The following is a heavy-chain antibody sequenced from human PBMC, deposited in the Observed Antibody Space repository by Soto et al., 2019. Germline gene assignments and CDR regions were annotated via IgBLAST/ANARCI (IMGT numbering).Heavy chain of an antibody. D-gene: IGHD2-21*02. CDR1: GFTFNNYG. CDR3: ARRMVYGGDSFDN. J-gene: IGHJ4*01. CDR2: IVGSGGVK. Sequence: EVLLLESGGGLVQRGGSLGLSCAVSGFTFNNYGMGWVRQAPGKGLEWVSSIVGSGGVKSYADSVKGRFTISRDNSRDTLYLHMSSLSAEDTAVYYCARRMVYGGDSFDNWGQGTPVTVSP. V-gene: IGHV3-23*01.